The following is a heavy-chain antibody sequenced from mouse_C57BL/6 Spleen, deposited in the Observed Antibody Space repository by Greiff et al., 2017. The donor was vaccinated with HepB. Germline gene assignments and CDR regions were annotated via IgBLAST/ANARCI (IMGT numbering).Heavy chain of an antibody. J-gene: IGHJ4*01. CDR3: ARGNWDEGLDY. D-gene: IGHD4-1*01. V-gene: IGHV5-17*01. CDR2: ISSGSSTI. Sequence: EVQLVESGGGLVKPGGSLKLSCAASGFTFSDYGMHWVRQAPAKGLEWVAYISSGSSTIYYADTVKGRFTISRDNAKNTLFLQMTSLRSEDTAMYYCARGNWDEGLDYWGQGTSVTVSS. CDR1: GFTFSDYG.